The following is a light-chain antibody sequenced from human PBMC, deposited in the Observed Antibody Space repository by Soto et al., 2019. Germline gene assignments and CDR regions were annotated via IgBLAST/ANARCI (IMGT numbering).Light chain of an antibody. CDR3: CSYAGSPYV. Sequence: QSALTQPRSVSGSPGQSVTISCTGTSSDVGGYNYVSWYQQHPGKAPKLMIYDVSKRPSGVPDRFSGSKSGNTDSLTISGLQAEDEADYYCCSYAGSPYVFGTGTKVTVL. J-gene: IGLJ1*01. V-gene: IGLV2-11*01. CDR2: DVS. CDR1: SSDVGGYNY.